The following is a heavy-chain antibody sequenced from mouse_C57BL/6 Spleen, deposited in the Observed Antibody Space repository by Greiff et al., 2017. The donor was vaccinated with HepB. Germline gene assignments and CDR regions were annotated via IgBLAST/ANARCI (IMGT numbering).Heavy chain of an antibody. CDR1: GFTFSDYG. V-gene: IGHV5-17*01. CDR3: ATYYTFAY. D-gene: IGHD2-12*01. CDR2: ISSGSSTI. Sequence: EVMLVESGGGLVKPGGSLKLSCAASGFTFSDYGMHWVRQAPEKGLEWVAYISSGSSTIYYADTVKGRFTIARDNAKNTLFLQITSLKSEDTTMYYCATYYTFAYWGQGTLVTVSA. J-gene: IGHJ3*01.